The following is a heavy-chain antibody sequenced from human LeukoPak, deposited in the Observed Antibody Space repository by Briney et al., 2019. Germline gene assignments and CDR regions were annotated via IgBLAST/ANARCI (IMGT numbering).Heavy chain of an antibody. D-gene: IGHD5-18*01. V-gene: IGHV4-59*01. Sequence: PSETLSLTCTVSGGSISSYYWSWIRQPPGKGLEWIGYIYYSGSTNYNPSLKSRVTISADTSKNQFSLKLSSVTAADTAVYYCARVSGYSYGTGYYYYGMDVWGQGTTVTVSS. CDR3: ARVSGYSYGTGYYYYGMDV. J-gene: IGHJ6*02. CDR1: GGSISSYY. CDR2: IYYSGST.